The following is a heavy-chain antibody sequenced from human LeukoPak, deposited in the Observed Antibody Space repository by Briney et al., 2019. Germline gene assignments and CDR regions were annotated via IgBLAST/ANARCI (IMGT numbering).Heavy chain of an antibody. V-gene: IGHV4-61*05. Sequence: SETLSLTCTVPSGSISSSSYYWGWIRQPPGKGLEWLGYMYYSGSTNYNPSLKSRVTISVDTSKNQFSLKLRSVTAADTAVYYCARAVGPYSNYWCFDLWGRGTLVTVSS. J-gene: IGHJ2*01. CDR3: ARAVGPYSNYWCFDL. D-gene: IGHD4-11*01. CDR1: SGSISSSSYY. CDR2: MYYSGST.